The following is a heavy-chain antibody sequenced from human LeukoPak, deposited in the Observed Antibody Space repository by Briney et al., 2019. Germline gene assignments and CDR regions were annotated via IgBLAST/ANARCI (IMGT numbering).Heavy chain of an antibody. D-gene: IGHD6-19*01. CDR1: GFTFSSYS. V-gene: IGHV3-21*01. Sequence: KAGGSLRLSCAASGFTFSSYSMNWVRQAPGKGLEWVSSISSSSSYIYYADSVKGRFTISRDNAKNSLYLQMNSLRAEDTAVYYCARVLGSSGWYVAFDIWGQGTMVTVSS. J-gene: IGHJ3*02. CDR2: ISSSSSYI. CDR3: ARVLGSSGWYVAFDI.